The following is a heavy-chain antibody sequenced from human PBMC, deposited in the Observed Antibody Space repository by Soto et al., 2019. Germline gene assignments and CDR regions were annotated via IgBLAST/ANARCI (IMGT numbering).Heavy chain of an antibody. J-gene: IGHJ4*02. CDR1: GGTFNNYA. CDR2: IMPIFRKA. CDR3: ARAEVGATTRIDY. Sequence: QVQLVQSGAEVKKPGSSVKVSCKVSGGTFNNYAISWVRQAPGHGLEWMGGIMPIFRKADYAQEFQGRATITADKSTSTFYMELSSLRSGDTAIYYCARAEVGATTRIDYWGQGTLVTVSS. D-gene: IGHD1-26*01. V-gene: IGHV1-69*06.